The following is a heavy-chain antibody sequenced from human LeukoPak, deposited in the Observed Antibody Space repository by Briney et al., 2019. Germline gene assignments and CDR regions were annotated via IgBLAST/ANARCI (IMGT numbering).Heavy chain of an antibody. CDR3: AKDKTRIGSTSGFDY. CDR1: GFSFSHFG. J-gene: IGHJ4*01. CDR2: IRYDGSNT. V-gene: IGHV3-30*02. Sequence: GGSLRLSCAASGFSFSHFGIHWVRQAPGKGLEWVGFIRYDGSNTYYADSVKGRFTISRDNSNNTLYVQMNSLRVEDTATYYCAKDKTRIGSTSGFDYWGHGTLVTVSS. D-gene: IGHD3-10*01.